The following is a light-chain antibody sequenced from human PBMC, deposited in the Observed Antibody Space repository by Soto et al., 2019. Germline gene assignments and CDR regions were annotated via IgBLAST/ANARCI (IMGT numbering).Light chain of an antibody. CDR2: EVS. CDR1: SSDVGGYKY. Sequence: QSVLTQPASVSGSPGQSITISCTGTSSDVGGYKYVSWYQQHPGKTPKLMIYEVSNRPSGVSNRFSGSKSGNTASLTISGRQAEEEADYYCSTYTSSSSPGVFGGGTKRTVL. CDR3: STYTSSSSPGV. V-gene: IGLV2-14*01. J-gene: IGLJ2*01.